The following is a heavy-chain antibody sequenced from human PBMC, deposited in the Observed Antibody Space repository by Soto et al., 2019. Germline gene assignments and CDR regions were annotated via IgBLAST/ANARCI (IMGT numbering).Heavy chain of an antibody. CDR1: GFTFSKYA. Sequence: GGSLRLSCAASGFTFSKYAVTWVRQAPGKGLEWVAVISYDGTNKNYADSVKGRFTISRDNSENTLYLQMNSLRAEDTAVYYCAKNSWFDPWGQGTLVTVSS. CDR3: AKNSWFDP. CDR2: ISYDGTNK. J-gene: IGHJ5*02. V-gene: IGHV3-30*18. D-gene: IGHD4-4*01.